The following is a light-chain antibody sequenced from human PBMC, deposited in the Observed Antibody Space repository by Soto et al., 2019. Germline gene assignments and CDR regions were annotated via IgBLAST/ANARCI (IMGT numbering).Light chain of an antibody. V-gene: IGLV2-14*01. CDR3: SSYTNINTRACV. J-gene: IGLJ1*01. Sequence: QSALTQPTSVSGSPGQSMTISCTGTIGDIGSYNRVSWYQQHPGKAPKLIIYEVTDRPSGVSNRFSGSKSGNTASLTISGLQAEDEAEYYCSSYTNINTRACVFGTGTKVTVL. CDR2: EVT. CDR1: IGDIGSYNR.